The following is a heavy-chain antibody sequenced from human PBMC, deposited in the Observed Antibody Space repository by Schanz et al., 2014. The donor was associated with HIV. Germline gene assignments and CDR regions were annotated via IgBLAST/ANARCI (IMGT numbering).Heavy chain of an antibody. D-gene: IGHD1-26*01. CDR1: GGTFSSYA. CDR2: HIPLFQTT. J-gene: IGHJ6*02. V-gene: IGHV1-69*01. CDR3: ARSTNMHSGDRWESHFYYYFGMDV. Sequence: QVQLVQSGAEVKAPGSSVRVSCKASGGTFSSYAFSWVRQAPGQGLEWMGGHIPLFQTTNYTQRFHDRVAPAADVTTSTVYMDLSSLRSDDTALYYCARSTNMHSGDRWESHFYYYFGMDVWGQGTTVIVSS.